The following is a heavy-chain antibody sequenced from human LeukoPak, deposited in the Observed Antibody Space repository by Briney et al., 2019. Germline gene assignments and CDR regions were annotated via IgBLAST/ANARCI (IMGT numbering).Heavy chain of an antibody. V-gene: IGHV1-18*01. D-gene: IGHD2-21*02. CDR2: ISTYNGNT. CDR1: GYSFTSYD. CDR3: ARDLRVVTATPHDAFDI. J-gene: IGHJ3*02. Sequence: ASVKVSCKVSGYSFTSYDINWVRQAPGQGLEWMGWISTYNGNTNYTQKVQGRVTMTTDTSTSTAYMELRSLRSDDTAVYYCARDLRVVTATPHDAFDIWGQGTMVTVSS.